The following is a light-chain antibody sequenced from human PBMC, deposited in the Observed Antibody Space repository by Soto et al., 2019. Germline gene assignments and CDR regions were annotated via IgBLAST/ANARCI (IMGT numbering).Light chain of an antibody. V-gene: IGKV2-28*01. CDR2: LGS. CDR1: ESLLHSNGYNY. Sequence: DGVMTQSPLSLPVTPGEPASISCRSSESLLHSNGYNYLDWYLQKPGQSPQLLIFLGSNRASGVPDRFSGSGSGTDFTLKISRVEAEDVGVYYCMQALQAPWTFGPGTKVDIK. J-gene: IGKJ1*01. CDR3: MQALQAPWT.